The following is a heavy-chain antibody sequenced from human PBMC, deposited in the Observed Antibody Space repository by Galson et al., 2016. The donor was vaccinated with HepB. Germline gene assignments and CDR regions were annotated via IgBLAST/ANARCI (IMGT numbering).Heavy chain of an antibody. CDR3: ARFEGSGSYFVDQ. CDR2: VNHLGSP. D-gene: IGHD3-10*01. J-gene: IGHJ4*01. V-gene: IGHV4-34*01. Sequence: LEWIGEVNHLGSPKYNPSLESRITISVDTSKSQFPLKLSSVTAADTAVYYCARFEGSGSYFVDQWGQGTLVTVSS.